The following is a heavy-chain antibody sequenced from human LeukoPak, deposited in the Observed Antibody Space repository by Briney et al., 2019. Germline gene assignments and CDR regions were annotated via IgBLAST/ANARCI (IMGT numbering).Heavy chain of an antibody. V-gene: IGHV3-9*01. CDR3: AKDIRDIVVVVSAMSAFDI. J-gene: IGHJ3*02. CDR1: GFTFDDYA. Sequence: GGSLRLSCAASGFTFDDYAMHWVRQAPGKGLEWVSGISWNSGSIGYADSVKGRFTISRDNAKNSLYLQMNSLRAEDTALYYCAKDIRDIVVVVSAMSAFDIWGQGTMVTVSS. D-gene: IGHD2-15*01. CDR2: ISWNSGSI.